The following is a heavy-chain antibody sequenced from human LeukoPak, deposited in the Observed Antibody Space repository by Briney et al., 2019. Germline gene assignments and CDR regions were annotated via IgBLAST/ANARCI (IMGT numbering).Heavy chain of an antibody. CDR1: GFTFSSYA. D-gene: IGHD3-3*01. CDR2: ISGSGGST. Sequence: HPGGSLRLSCAASGFTFSSYAMSWVRQAPGKGLEWVSAISGSGGSTYYADSVKGRFTISRDNSKNTLYLQMNSLRAEDTAVYYCAKRGQTYYDFWSGLKEYYFDYWGQGTLVTVSS. V-gene: IGHV3-23*01. CDR3: AKRGQTYYDFWSGLKEYYFDY. J-gene: IGHJ4*02.